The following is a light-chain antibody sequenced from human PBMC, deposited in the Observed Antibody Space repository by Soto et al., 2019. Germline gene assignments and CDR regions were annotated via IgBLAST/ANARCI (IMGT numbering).Light chain of an antibody. V-gene: IGLV2-14*01. J-gene: IGLJ3*02. CDR1: SSDIGAYNY. CDR2: EVS. Sequence: QSALTQPASVSGSPGQSITISCTGTSSDIGAYNYISWYQQHPGKAPKLMIYEVSSRPSGVSSRFSGSKSGNTASLTISGLQAEDEADYYCCSYTTTSTRVFGGGTKLTVL. CDR3: CSYTTTSTRV.